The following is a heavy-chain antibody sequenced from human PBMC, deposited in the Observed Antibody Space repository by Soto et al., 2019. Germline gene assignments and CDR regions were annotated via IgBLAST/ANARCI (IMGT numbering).Heavy chain of an antibody. CDR3: AKDSSERFGY. CDR2: ISSSSSTI. V-gene: IGHV3-48*01. CDR1: GLTFSSYS. J-gene: IGHJ4*02. Sequence: PGGSLRLSCAASGLTFSSYSMNWVRQAPGKGLEWVSYISSSSSTIYYADSVKGRFTISRDNSKNTLYLQMNSLTAEDTAIYFCAKDSSERFGYWGQGTLVTVSS. D-gene: IGHD3-10*01.